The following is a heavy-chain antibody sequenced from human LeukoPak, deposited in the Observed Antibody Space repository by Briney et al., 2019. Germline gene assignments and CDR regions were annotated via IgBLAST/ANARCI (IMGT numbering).Heavy chain of an antibody. CDR1: GFTFSDYY. D-gene: IGHD6-25*01. CDR3: ARAPYPGIAPVGMDV. Sequence: GGSLRLSCAASGFTFSDYYMSWIRQAPGKGLEWVSYISSSGSTMYYADSVKGRFTISRDNAKNSLYPQMNSLRAEDTAVYYCARAPYPGIAPVGMDVWGQGTTVTVSS. J-gene: IGHJ6*02. V-gene: IGHV3-11*01. CDR2: ISSSGSTM.